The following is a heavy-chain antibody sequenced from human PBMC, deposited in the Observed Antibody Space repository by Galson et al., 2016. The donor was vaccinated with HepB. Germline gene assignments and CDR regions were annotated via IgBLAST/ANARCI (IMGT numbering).Heavy chain of an antibody. V-gene: IGHV1-69*13. CDR3: ARDSTSSGGYYYYHALDV. Sequence: SVKVSCKASGGTFRSSAIGWVRQAPGQGLEWMGGIIPIFGAAKYSDNFQDRVTITADESTSTVYMELSSLRSEDTAVYYCARDSTSSGGYYYYHALDVWGQGTTVTVSS. J-gene: IGHJ6*02. D-gene: IGHD6-6*01. CDR1: GGTFRSSA. CDR2: IIPIFGAA.